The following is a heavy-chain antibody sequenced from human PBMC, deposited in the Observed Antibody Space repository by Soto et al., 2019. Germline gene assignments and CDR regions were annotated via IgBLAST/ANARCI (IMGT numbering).Heavy chain of an antibody. J-gene: IGHJ6*02. CDR3: XRRVAAADPYYYYGMDV. CDR1: GYSFTSYW. CDR2: IYPGDSDT. D-gene: IGHD6-13*01. V-gene: IGHV5-51*01. Sequence: GESLKISCKGSGYSFTSYWIGWVRQMPGKGLEWMGIIYPGDSDTRYSPSFQGQVTISADKSISTAYLQWSSLKASDTAMYYCXRRVAAADPYYYYGMDVWGQGTTVTVSS.